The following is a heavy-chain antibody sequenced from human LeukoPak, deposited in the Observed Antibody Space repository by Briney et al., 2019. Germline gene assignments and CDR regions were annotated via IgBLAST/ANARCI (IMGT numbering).Heavy chain of an antibody. CDR3: ARGIAWDAFDI. V-gene: IGHV3-7*01. CDR2: IKQDESEK. Sequence: GGSLRLSCTASAFTFSGYWMNWVRQAPGKGLEWVANIKQDESEKYYVDSVRGRFTITRDNAKNSLYLQMNSLRAEYTAVYYCARGIAWDAFDIWGQGTMVTVSS. J-gene: IGHJ3*02. CDR1: AFTFSGYW.